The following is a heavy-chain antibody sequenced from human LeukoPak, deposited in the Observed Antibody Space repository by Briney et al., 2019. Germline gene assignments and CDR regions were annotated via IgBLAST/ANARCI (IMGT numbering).Heavy chain of an antibody. CDR2: INHSGST. CDR1: GGSFSGYY. D-gene: IGHD3/OR15-3a*01. V-gene: IGHV4-34*01. CDR3: ARGLWTVKPYYYYMDV. Sequence: SETLSLTCAVYGGSFSGYYWSWIRQPPGKGLEWIGEINHSGSTNYNPSLKSRVTISVDTSKNQFSLKLSSVTAADTAVYYCARGLWTVKPYYYYMDVWGKGTTVTVSS. J-gene: IGHJ6*03.